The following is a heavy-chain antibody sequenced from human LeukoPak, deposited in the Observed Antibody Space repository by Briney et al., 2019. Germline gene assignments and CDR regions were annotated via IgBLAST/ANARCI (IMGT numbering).Heavy chain of an antibody. CDR3: ARRVYGDHVPWYFDL. CDR2: IYPGDSDT. CDR1: GYSFTSYW. D-gene: IGHD4-17*01. J-gene: IGHJ2*01. Sequence: GESLKISCKGSGYSFTSYWIGWVRQMPGKGLEWMGIIYPGDSDTRYSPSFQGQVTISADKSISTTYLQWSSLKASDTAMYYCARRVYGDHVPWYFDLWGRGTLVTVSS. V-gene: IGHV5-51*01.